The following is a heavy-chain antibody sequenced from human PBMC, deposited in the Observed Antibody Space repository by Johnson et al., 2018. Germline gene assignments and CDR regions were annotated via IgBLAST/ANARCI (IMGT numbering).Heavy chain of an antibody. CDR2: ISDDGSNK. Sequence: QVQLVQSGGGVVQPGRSLRLSCAASGFTLSNYAMHWVRQAPGKGLEWVAVISDDGSNKYFADSVKGRFTISRDNSKKTMILQMNSLRAEETAVYYCARSKGDAFDIWGQGTMVTVSS. J-gene: IGHJ3*02. V-gene: IGHV3-30-3*01. CDR1: GFTLSNYA. CDR3: ARSKGDAFDI.